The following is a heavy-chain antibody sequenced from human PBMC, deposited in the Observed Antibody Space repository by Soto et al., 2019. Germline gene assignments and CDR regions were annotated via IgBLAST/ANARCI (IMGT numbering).Heavy chain of an antibody. V-gene: IGHV3-30-3*01. Sequence: QVQLVESGGGVVQPGRSLRLSCAASGFTFSSYAMHWVRQAPGKGLEWVAVISYDGSNKYYADSVKGRFTISRDNSKNTLYLQMNSLRAEDTAVYYCARDGSGPVGDYFDYWGQGTLVTVSS. D-gene: IGHD3-10*01. CDR2: ISYDGSNK. J-gene: IGHJ4*02. CDR1: GFTFSSYA. CDR3: ARDGSGPVGDYFDY.